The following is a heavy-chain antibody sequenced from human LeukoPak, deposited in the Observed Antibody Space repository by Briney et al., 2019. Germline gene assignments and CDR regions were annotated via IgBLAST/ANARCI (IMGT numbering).Heavy chain of an antibody. Sequence: SETLSLTCAVYGGSFSGYYWSWIRQPPGKGLEWIGEINHSGSTNYNPSLKSRVTISVDTSKNQFSLKLSSVTAADTAVYYCARGRGGYSNYVRSAFDIWGQGTMVTVSS. D-gene: IGHD4-11*01. CDR3: ARGRGGYSNYVRSAFDI. CDR1: GGSFSGYY. CDR2: INHSGST. V-gene: IGHV4-34*01. J-gene: IGHJ3*02.